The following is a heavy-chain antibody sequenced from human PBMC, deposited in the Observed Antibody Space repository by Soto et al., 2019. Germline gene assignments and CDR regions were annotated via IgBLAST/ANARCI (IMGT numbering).Heavy chain of an antibody. V-gene: IGHV4-59*01. D-gene: IGHD2-15*01. Sequence: SETLSLTCTVSDGSISTYYWTWIRQPPGKGLEYIGYVYYTGSTNYSPSLKSRLTMSVDTSKNQFSLKLNSVTAADTAVYFCARGFCSGGSCYWFDPWGQGSPVTVSS. J-gene: IGHJ5*02. CDR3: ARGFCSGGSCYWFDP. CDR1: DGSISTYY. CDR2: VYYTGST.